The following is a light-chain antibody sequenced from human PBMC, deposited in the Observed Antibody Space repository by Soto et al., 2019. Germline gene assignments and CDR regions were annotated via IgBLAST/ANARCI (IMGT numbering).Light chain of an antibody. CDR2: KAS. Sequence: DIQMTQSPSTLSASIGDRVTITCRASQSISSWWAWYQQKPGKAPKLLIYKASSLESGVPSRFSGSGSGTDFTLAISSLQADDFATYYCQQYKSYSLTFGGGTKVEIK. V-gene: IGKV1-5*03. CDR1: QSISSW. J-gene: IGKJ4*01. CDR3: QQYKSYSLT.